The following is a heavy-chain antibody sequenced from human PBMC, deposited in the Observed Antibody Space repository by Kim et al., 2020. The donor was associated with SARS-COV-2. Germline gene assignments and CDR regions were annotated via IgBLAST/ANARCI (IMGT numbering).Heavy chain of an antibody. CDR3: ARGDDHYGCEWSGLFDP. Sequence: SETLSLTCTVSGGSISGYYWSWFRQPPGKGLEWIGFVYSSGSTNYNPSLKSRVTISVDTTKNKIPLNLSSVTAADTAVFYCARGDDHYGCEWSGLFDP. D-gene: IGHD3-3*01. CDR2: VYSSGST. J-gene: IGHJ5*02. CDR1: GGSISGYY. V-gene: IGHV4-59*13.